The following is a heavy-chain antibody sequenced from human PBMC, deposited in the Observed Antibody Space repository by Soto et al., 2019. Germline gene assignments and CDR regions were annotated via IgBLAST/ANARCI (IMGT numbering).Heavy chain of an antibody. CDR2: IYPGDSDT. CDR3: ARRVSRASTDYGMDV. V-gene: IGHV5-51*01. J-gene: IGHJ6*02. CDR1: GYSFTSYW. Sequence: GESLKISCKGSGYSFTSYWIGWVRQMPGKGLEWMGIIYPGDSDTRYSPSFQGQVTISADKSISAAYLQWSSLKASDTAMYYCARRVSRASTDYGMDVWGQGTTVTVSS.